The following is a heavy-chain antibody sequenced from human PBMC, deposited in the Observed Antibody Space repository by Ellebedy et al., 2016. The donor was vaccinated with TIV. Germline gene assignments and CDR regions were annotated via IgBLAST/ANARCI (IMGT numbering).Heavy chain of an antibody. J-gene: IGHJ6*02. Sequence: PGGSLRLSCAASGFTFSSYAMSWVRQAPGKGLEWVSSLSGSGGSKYYADSVKGRFTISRDNSNNTLYLQMNSLRAEDTAVYYCAKRVTMVRGVNTYYHYAMDVWGQGTTVTVSS. CDR1: GFTFSSYA. CDR2: LSGSGGSK. CDR3: AKRVTMVRGVNTYYHYAMDV. V-gene: IGHV3-23*01. D-gene: IGHD3-10*01.